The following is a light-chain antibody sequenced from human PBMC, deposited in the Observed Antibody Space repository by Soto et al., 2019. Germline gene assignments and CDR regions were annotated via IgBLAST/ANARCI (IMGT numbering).Light chain of an antibody. Sequence: EIVMTQSPATLSVSPGGSATLSFRASQRISRNLAWYQQKPGQAPRLLIYDASTRATAIPARFSGSGSGTDFTLTISRLEPEDFAVYYCQQYGSSGTFGQGTKVDI. J-gene: IGKJ1*01. CDR3: QQYGSSGT. CDR1: QRISRN. V-gene: IGKV3-15*01. CDR2: DAS.